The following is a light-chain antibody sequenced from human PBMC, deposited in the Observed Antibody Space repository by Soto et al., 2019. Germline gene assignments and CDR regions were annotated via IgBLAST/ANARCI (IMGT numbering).Light chain of an antibody. CDR1: TGAVTSGNY. V-gene: IGLV7-43*01. CDR2: TTN. Sequence: QAVVTQEPSLTVSPGGTVTLTCASSTGAVTSGNYPSWFQQKPGQPPTTLIYTTNSKHSWTPARFSGSLLGGKAALTLSGAQPEDEVDYYCLVLYGGAPVVFGGRTKLTVL. CDR3: LVLYGGAPVV. J-gene: IGLJ3*02.